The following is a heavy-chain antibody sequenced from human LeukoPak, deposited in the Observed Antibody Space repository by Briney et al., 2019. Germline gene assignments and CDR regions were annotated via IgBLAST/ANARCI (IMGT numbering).Heavy chain of an antibody. V-gene: IGHV4-4*07. Sequence: KPSETLSLTRTGPGCSISSFYWSRIPPPPGKGLEWIGRIYTSGSTNYNPSLKSRVTMSVDTSKNQFSLKLSSVTAADTAVYYCARDRGNWNYPLDYWGQGTLVTVSS. D-gene: IGHD1-7*01. CDR2: IYTSGST. J-gene: IGHJ4*02. CDR1: GCSISSFY. CDR3: ARDRGNWNYPLDY.